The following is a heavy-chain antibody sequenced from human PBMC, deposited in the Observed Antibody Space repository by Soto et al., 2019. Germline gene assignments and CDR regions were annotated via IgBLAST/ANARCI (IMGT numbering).Heavy chain of an antibody. CDR1: GGSISSGDYY. D-gene: IGHD2-8*02. Sequence: PSETLSLTCTVSGGSISSGDYYWSWIRQPPGKGLEWIGYIYYSGGTYYNPSLKSRVTISVDTSKNQFSLKLSSVTAADTAVYYCARDTLGLSDMELGGRFFDYWGQGTLVTVSS. CDR2: IYYSGGT. J-gene: IGHJ4*02. V-gene: IGHV4-30-4*01. CDR3: ARDTLGLSDMELGGRFFDY.